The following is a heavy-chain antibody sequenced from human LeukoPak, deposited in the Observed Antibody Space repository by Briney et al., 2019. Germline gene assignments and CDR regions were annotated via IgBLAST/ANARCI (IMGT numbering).Heavy chain of an antibody. V-gene: IGHV3-48*01. D-gene: IGHD3-10*01. J-gene: IGHJ4*02. CDR3: ARDLPYYYGSGSYCLDY. CDR1: GFTFSSYS. Sequence: GGSLRLSCAASGFTFSSYSMNWVRQAPGKGLGWVSYISSSSSTIYYADSVKGRFTISRDNAKNSLYLQMNSLRAEDTAVYYCARDLPYYYGSGSYCLDYWGQGTLVTVSS. CDR2: ISSSSSTI.